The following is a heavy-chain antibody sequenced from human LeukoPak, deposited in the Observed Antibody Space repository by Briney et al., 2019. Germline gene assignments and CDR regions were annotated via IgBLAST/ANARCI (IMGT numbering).Heavy chain of an antibody. Sequence: GGSLRLSCAVSGFTFTTYGMHWVRQAPGKGLEWVAVIWYDGNNIYYADSVKGRFTISRDNSKNTLYLQMNSLRAEDTAVYTCARDFCSGGSCYYFDYWGQGTLVTVSS. J-gene: IGHJ4*02. CDR3: ARDFCSGGSCYYFDY. CDR1: GFTFTTYG. CDR2: IWYDGNNI. V-gene: IGHV3-33*01. D-gene: IGHD2-15*01.